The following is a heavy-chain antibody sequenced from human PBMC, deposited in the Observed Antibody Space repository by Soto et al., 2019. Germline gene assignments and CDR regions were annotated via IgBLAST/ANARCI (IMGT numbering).Heavy chain of an antibody. CDR3: ARDGLAAAGIGY. CDR1: GGSISSGDYY. V-gene: IGHV4-30-4*01. D-gene: IGHD6-13*01. CDR2: IYYSGST. J-gene: IGHJ4*02. Sequence: SETLSLTCTVSGGSISSGDYYWSWIRQPPGKGLEWIEYIYYSGSTYYNPSLKSRVTISVDTSKNQFSLKLSSVTAADTAVYYCARDGLAAAGIGYWGQGTLVTVSS.